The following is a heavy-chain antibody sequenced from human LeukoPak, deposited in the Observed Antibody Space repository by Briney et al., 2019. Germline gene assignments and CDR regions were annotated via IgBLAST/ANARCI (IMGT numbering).Heavy chain of an antibody. CDR1: GGTFSSYA. CDR3: ARDWTTVTVFRQDHNWFDP. J-gene: IGHJ5*02. Sequence: ASVKGSCKASGGTFSSYAISWVRQAPGQGLEWMGRIIPIFGTANYAQKFQGRVTITTDESTSTAYLELSSLRSEDTAVYYCARDWTTVTVFRQDHNWFDPWGQGTLVTVSS. V-gene: IGHV1-69*05. CDR2: IIPIFGTA. D-gene: IGHD4-17*01.